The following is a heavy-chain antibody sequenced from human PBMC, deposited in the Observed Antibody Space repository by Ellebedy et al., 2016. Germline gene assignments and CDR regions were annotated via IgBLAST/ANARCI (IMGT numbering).Heavy chain of an antibody. CDR2: ISSSSSTI. Sequence: GGSMRLSCAASGFTFSSYGMNWVRQAPGKGLEWVSYISSSSSTIYYADSVKGRFTISRDNAKNSLYLQMNSLRDEDAAVYYCARLVRWDFDYWGQGTLVTVSS. V-gene: IGHV3-48*02. D-gene: IGHD4-23*01. J-gene: IGHJ4*02. CDR1: GFTFSSYG. CDR3: ARLVRWDFDY.